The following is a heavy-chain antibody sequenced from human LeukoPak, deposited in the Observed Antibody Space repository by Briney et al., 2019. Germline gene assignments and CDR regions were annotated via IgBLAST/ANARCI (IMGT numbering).Heavy chain of an antibody. J-gene: IGHJ4*02. CDR2: ITGSIHST. CDR1: GFTFSPYA. Sequence: PGGSLRLSCAASGFTFSPYAMTWVRQAPGKELEWVSSITGSIHSTYYADSVKGRFTISRDNSKNTLFLQMNSLRAEDTAVYYCAKYAVYSSSYWGQGTLVTVSS. D-gene: IGHD6-13*01. CDR3: AKYAVYSSSY. V-gene: IGHV3-23*01.